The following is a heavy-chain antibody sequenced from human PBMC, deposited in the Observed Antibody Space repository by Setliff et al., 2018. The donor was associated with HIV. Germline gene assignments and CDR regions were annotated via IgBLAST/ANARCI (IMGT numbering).Heavy chain of an antibody. CDR3: AREKGNTPTAYYLDY. CDR1: GFTFSSYA. CDR2: ISDDGGQT. D-gene: IGHD3-10*01. J-gene: IGHJ4*02. Sequence: PGGSLRLSCAASGFTFSSYAMHWVRQAPGKGLEWVAVISDDGGQTYYAASVEGRFTIFRDNSKDTMYLQMHSLRGDDTAVYYCAREKGNTPTAYYLDYWGQGTLVTVSS. V-gene: IGHV3-30*04.